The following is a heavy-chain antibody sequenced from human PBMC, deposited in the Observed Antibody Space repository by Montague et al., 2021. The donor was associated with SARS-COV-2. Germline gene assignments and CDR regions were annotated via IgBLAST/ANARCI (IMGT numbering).Heavy chain of an antibody. V-gene: IGHV4-39*01. Sequence: ETLSLTCTVSGASISSSENSWGWIRQSPGKGLEWFGSIFYSGTTYFNPSLRSRIAISVDTSKNQSSLKVTSVTAADTAVYYCARHVTFGGVVVALDYWGQGHLVSVSS. CDR1: GASISSSENS. CDR3: ARHVTFGGVVVALDY. D-gene: IGHD3-16*02. CDR2: IFYSGTT. J-gene: IGHJ4*02.